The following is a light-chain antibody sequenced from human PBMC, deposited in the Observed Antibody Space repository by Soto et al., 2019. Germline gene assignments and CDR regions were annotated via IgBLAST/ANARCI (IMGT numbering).Light chain of an antibody. CDR3: CSYTSSSTRL. V-gene: IGLV2-14*01. CDR1: SSDVGAYNY. J-gene: IGLJ2*01. CDR2: DVS. Sequence: QSALTQPASVSGSPGQSITISCTGTSSDVGAYNYVSWYQQHPGKAPKFMIYDVSDRPSGVSNRFSGSKSGNTASLTISGLQAEDEADYYCCSYTSSSTRLFGGGTKLTVL.